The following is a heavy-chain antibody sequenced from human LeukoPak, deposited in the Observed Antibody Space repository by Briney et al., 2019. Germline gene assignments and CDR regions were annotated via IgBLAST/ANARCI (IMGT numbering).Heavy chain of an antibody. CDR1: GFAVRSNY. V-gene: IGHV3-66*01. Sequence: RGSLRVSCAASGFAVRSNYMCWVRQALGEGLGWVSVICSGGSRYYADSMKGRFTVYRDNSKNTLYLQMTSLRDEDTAVYYCARAPDSGYDLGGLDYWGQGTLVTVSS. CDR3: ARAPDSGYDLGGLDY. CDR2: ICSGGSR. D-gene: IGHD5-12*01. J-gene: IGHJ4*02.